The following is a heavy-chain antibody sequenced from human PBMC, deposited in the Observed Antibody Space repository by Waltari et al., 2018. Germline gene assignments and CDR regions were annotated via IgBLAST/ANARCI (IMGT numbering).Heavy chain of an antibody. CDR3: VTDYGDYMDA. D-gene: IGHD3-10*01. CDR1: GFTFTKAW. V-gene: IGHV3-15*01. J-gene: IGHJ6*03. CDR2: IKSKGDGETT. Sequence: EVQLVDSGGGLLKPGGSLRVSCEVNGFTFTKAWMSWVRQAPGKGLEWVGRIKSKGDGETTDYGVPVRGRFSISRDDSKNTIYLQMNSLKIEDTGVYYCVTDYGDYMDAWGKGTTVTVSS.